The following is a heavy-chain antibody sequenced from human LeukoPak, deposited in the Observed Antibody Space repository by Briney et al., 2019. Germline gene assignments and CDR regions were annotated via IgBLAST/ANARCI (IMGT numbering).Heavy chain of an antibody. D-gene: IGHD1-14*01. V-gene: IGHV3-7*01. CDR1: GFNFSGHW. CDR3: TRDRSRAEDD. J-gene: IGHJ4*02. CDR2: INQGGSDK. Sequence: PGGSLRLSCAASGFNFSGHWMSWVRQAPGNGLEWVANINQGGSDKYYVDSVKGRFTISRDNANNLLYLQMNSLRGEDTAVYYCTRDRSRAEDDWGQGTLVTVSS.